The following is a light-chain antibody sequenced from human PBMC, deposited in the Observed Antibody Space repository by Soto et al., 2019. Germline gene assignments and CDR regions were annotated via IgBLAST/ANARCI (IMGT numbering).Light chain of an antibody. CDR3: LLYFSPDRYT. Sequence: DIVLTQTPGTLSLSPGERATLSCRASQSVTSSYLALYQQKPGQAPRLLIYGASTRATGIPDRFSGSGSDTDFSRTIRRLDPEDFAMYYCLLYFSPDRYTFGPGTKVQIK. J-gene: IGKJ2*01. CDR2: GAS. CDR1: QSVTSSY. V-gene: IGKV3-20*01.